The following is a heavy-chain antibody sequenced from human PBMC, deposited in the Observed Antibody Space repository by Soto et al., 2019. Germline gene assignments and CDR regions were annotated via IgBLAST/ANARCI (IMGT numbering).Heavy chain of an antibody. J-gene: IGHJ6*02. CDR1: GGSISSSNW. V-gene: IGHV4-4*02. D-gene: IGHD3-9*01. CDR3: ARELRYYDILTGHSGYYGMDV. CDR2: IYHSGST. Sequence: SETLSLTCAVSGGSISSSNWWSWVRQPPGKGLEWIGEIYHSGSTNYNPSLKSRVTISVDTSKNQFSLKLSSVLAADTAVYYFARELRYYDILTGHSGYYGMDVWGPATTVTV.